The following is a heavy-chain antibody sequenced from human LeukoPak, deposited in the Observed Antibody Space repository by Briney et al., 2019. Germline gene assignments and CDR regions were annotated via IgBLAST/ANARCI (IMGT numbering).Heavy chain of an antibody. V-gene: IGHV1-2*02. D-gene: IGHD3-3*01. CDR3: ARELRFLEWLLIDY. CDR1: GYTFTGYY. CDR2: INPNSGGT. J-gene: IGHJ4*02. Sequence: ASVKVSCKASGYTFTGYYMHWVRQAPGQGLEWMGWINPNSGGTNYAQKFQGRVTMTRDTSISTAYMELSGLRSDDTAVYYCARELRFLEWLLIDYWGQGTLVTVSS.